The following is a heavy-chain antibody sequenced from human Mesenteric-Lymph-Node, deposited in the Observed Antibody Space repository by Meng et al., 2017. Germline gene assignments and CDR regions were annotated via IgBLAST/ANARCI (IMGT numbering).Heavy chain of an antibody. J-gene: IGHJ4*02. CDR3: AKSKDSEAGSFNH. D-gene: IGHD2-15*01. Sequence: GGGVDQLGGSLRLFCVASGLTFSRYAMSWGRQATGKGLEWVSAISGSGGSIFYADSVKGRFTISRDNSKNTLYLQMNSLRADDTAVYYCAKSKDSEAGSFNHWGQGTLVTVSS. CDR1: GLTFSRYA. V-gene: IGHV3-23*01. CDR2: ISGSGGSI.